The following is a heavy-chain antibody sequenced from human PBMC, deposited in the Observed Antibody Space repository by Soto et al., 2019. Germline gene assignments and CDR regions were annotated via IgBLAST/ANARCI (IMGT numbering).Heavy chain of an antibody. D-gene: IGHD4-17*01. Sequence: GESLKISCKASGYIFTLYWIGWVRQMPGKGLGWMGIIYPGDSDTRYSPSFQGQVTISADKSISTASLQWSSLKASDTAVYYCARQSPTPGYYYFSYGMDVWGQGTTVTVSS. J-gene: IGHJ6*02. V-gene: IGHV5-51*01. CDR2: IYPGDSDT. CDR3: ARQSPTPGYYYFSYGMDV. CDR1: GYIFTLYW.